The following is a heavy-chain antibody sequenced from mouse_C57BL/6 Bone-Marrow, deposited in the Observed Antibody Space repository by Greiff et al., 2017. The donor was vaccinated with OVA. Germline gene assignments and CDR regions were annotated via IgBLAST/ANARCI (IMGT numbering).Heavy chain of an antibody. CDR3: ARREDYDYDDVFAY. CDR1: GYTFTSYW. Sequence: QVQLQQPGAELVKPGASVKMSCKASGYTFTSYWITWVKQRPGQGLEWIGDIYPGSGSTNYNEKFKSKATLTVDTSSSTAYMQLSSLTSEDSAVYYCARREDYDYDDVFAYWGQGTLFTVSA. CDR2: IYPGSGST. V-gene: IGHV1-55*01. J-gene: IGHJ3*01. D-gene: IGHD2-4*01.